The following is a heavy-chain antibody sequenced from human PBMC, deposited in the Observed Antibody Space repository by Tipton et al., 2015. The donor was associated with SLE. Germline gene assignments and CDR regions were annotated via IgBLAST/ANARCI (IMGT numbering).Heavy chain of an antibody. CDR1: GFTFSTYA. Sequence: SLRLSCAASGFTFSTYAMHWVRQAPGKGLEWVALISYDGSNKYYADSVKGRFTISRDNSKNTLYLQMNSLRAEDTAVYYCAKDRCHDYGDPLHLHYFDYWGQGTLVTVSS. V-gene: IGHV3-30*04. D-gene: IGHD4-17*01. CDR2: ISYDGSNK. J-gene: IGHJ4*02. CDR3: AKDRCHDYGDPLHLHYFDY.